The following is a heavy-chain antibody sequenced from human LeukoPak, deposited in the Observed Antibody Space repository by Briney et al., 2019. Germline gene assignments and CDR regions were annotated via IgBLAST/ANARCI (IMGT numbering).Heavy chain of an antibody. CDR1: GFTFSNYR. Sequence: GGSLRLSCAASGFTFSNYRMSWVRQAPGKGLEWVSSISSSGSFIYYSDSMKGRFTVSRDNAKKSLYLQMNSLRAEDTAVYYCAKDIWSGAAAGIGDYWGQGTLVTVSS. V-gene: IGHV3-21*01. J-gene: IGHJ4*02. D-gene: IGHD6-13*01. CDR3: AKDIWSGAAAGIGDY. CDR2: ISSSGSFI.